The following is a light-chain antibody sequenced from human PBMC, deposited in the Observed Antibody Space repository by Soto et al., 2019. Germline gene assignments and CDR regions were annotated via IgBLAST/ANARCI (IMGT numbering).Light chain of an antibody. CDR3: CSFAGRIVV. J-gene: IGLJ1*01. CDR1: SSDVGGHNH. CDR2: DVN. V-gene: IGLV2-11*01. Sequence: QSALTQPRSVSGSLGQSVTVSCTGTSSDVGGHNHVSWYQQHPGKVPKLMISDVNKRPSGVPDRFTGSKSGNTASLTISGLQAEDEADYYCCSFAGRIVVFGTGTKLTVL.